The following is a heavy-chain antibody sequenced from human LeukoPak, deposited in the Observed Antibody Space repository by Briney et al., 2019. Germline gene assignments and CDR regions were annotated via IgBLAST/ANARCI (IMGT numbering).Heavy chain of an antibody. D-gene: IGHD3-3*01. CDR1: GGSSGSYY. V-gene: IGHV4-59*08. CDR3: AIQIRGFDY. CDR2: IYNSGST. J-gene: IGHJ4*02. Sequence: SETLSLTCSVSGGSSGSYYWSWIRQPPGKGLEWIGYIYNSGSTNYNPSLKSRVTISVDTSKNQFSLKLNSVTAADTAVYYCAIQIRGFDYWGQGALVTVSP.